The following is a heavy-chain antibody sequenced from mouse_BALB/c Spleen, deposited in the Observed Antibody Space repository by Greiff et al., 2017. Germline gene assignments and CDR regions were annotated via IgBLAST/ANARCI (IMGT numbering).Heavy chain of an antibody. V-gene: IGHV7-3*02. CDR3: ARDGYYAWFAY. CDR2: IRNKANGYTT. J-gene: IGHJ3*01. Sequence: EVKLVESGGGLVQPGGSLRLSCATSGFTFTDYYMSWVRQPPGKALEWLGFIRNKANGYTTEYSASVKGRFTISRDNSQSILYLQMNTLRAEDSATYDCARDGYYAWFAYWGQGTLVTVSA. D-gene: IGHD2-3*01. CDR1: GFTFTDYY.